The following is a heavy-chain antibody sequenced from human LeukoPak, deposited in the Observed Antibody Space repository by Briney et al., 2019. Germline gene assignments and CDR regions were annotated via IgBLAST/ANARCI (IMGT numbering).Heavy chain of an antibody. CDR1: GFTFHDHG. J-gene: IGHJ4*02. CDR3: AREEGPYFDC. Sequence: SGGSLRLSCAASGFTFHDHGMSWVRHVPGKGLEWVSALNWNGDNTGYADSVKGRFTISRDNAKKSLYLQMNSLTAEDTAYYYCAREEGPYFDCWGQGTLVTVSS. V-gene: IGHV3-20*04. CDR2: LNWNGDNT.